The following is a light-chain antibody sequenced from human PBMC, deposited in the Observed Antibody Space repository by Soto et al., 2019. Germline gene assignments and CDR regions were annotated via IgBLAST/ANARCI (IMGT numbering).Light chain of an antibody. CDR2: RTS. CDR1: QTIGTW. J-gene: IGKJ1*01. Sequence: DIQMTQSPSTLSASVGDRVTITCRASQTIGTWLAWYQQKPGKAPKLLISRTSTLESGVPSRFSGSGSETEFTLTISSLQPDDFATYHCQQYNSFPGTFGQGTKVE. CDR3: QQYNSFPGT. V-gene: IGKV1-5*03.